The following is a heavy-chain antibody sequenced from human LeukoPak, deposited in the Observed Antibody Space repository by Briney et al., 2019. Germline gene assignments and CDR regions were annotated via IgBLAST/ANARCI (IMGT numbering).Heavy chain of an antibody. J-gene: IGHJ4*02. Sequence: GGSLRLSCAASGFTFSSYWMSWVRQAPGKGLEWVANIKQEGSVPNSVDSVKGRFTISRDNAKNSLYLQMNSLRAEDTAVYYCARDPSPYYFDYWGQGTLVTVSS. CDR1: GFTFSSYW. CDR3: ARDPSPYYFDY. CDR2: IKQEGSVP. V-gene: IGHV3-7*01.